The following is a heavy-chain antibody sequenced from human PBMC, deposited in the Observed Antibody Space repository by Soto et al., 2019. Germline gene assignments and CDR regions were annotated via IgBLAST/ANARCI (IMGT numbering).Heavy chain of an antibody. J-gene: IGHJ4*02. CDR1: GGTFSSYS. CDR3: ARDGGRHTGGIDY. D-gene: IGHD1-26*01. Sequence: QVQLVPSGAEVKKPGSSVKVSCKASGGTFSSYSINWVRQAPGQGLEWMGEIIPIFGTANSAQKFQGRVTTAADESTSTAYRELSSLRSEDTAVYYGARDGGRHTGGIDYWGQGTLVTVSS. V-gene: IGHV1-69*01. CDR2: IIPIFGTA.